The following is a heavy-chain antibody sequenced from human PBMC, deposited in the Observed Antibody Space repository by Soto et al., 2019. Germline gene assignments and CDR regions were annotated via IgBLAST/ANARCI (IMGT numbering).Heavy chain of an antibody. CDR1: GGSVTIGGYS. CDR2: IYHSGTT. J-gene: IGHJ6*02. D-gene: IGHD7-27*01. CDR3: ARASGLRMDV. V-gene: IGHV4-30-2*01. Sequence: QVLLQESGSGLVKPSQTLSLTCAVSGGSVTIGGYSWTWIRQPPGKGLEWIGYIYHSGTTYYNPSLKSRLTISLDRSKNQFSLRLTSVTAADTAVYFCARASGLRMDVWGQGTTVTVSS.